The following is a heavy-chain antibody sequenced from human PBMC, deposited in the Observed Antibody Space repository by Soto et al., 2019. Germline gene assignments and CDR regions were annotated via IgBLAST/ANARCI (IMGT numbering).Heavy chain of an antibody. CDR3: ANVDTAIAFGY. V-gene: IGHV3-23*01. D-gene: IGHD5-18*01. CDR1: GFTFSSYA. J-gene: IGHJ4*02. Sequence: GGSLLLSCAASGFTFSSYAMSWVRQAPGKGLEWVSAISGSGGSTYYADSVKGRFTISRDNSKNTLYLQMNSLRAEDTAVYYCANVDTAIAFGYWGQGTLVTVSS. CDR2: ISGSGGST.